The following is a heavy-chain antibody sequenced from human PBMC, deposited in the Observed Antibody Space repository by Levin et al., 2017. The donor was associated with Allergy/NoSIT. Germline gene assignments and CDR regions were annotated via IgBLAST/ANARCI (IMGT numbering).Heavy chain of an antibody. J-gene: IGHJ6*03. CDR3: ARPSWSGDMDV. CDR2: IKQDGNER. D-gene: IGHD3-3*01. CDR1: GFTFSSNW. Sequence: LSLTCAASGFTFSSNWMSWVRQAPGKGLEWVANIKQDGNERYYVDSVKGRFTISRDNARNSLYLQMNSLRAEDTAVYYCARPSWSGDMDVWGKGATVIVSS. V-gene: IGHV3-7*01.